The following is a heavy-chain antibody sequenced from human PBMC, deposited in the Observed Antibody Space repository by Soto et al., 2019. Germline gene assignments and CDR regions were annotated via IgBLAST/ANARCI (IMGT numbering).Heavy chain of an antibody. D-gene: IGHD2-15*01. V-gene: IGHV1-46*01. CDR1: ADTFTSYY. CDR3: ARAPRIVVVVAATFDP. CDR2: INPNGGST. J-gene: IGHJ5*02. Sequence: ALVKVSCKAPADTFTSYYMHWVRQAPGHGLEWMGVINPNGGSTRFAQTFQGRVTMTRDTSTSTVYMELRSLRSEDTAVYYCARAPRIVVVVAATFDPWGQGTLVTVSS.